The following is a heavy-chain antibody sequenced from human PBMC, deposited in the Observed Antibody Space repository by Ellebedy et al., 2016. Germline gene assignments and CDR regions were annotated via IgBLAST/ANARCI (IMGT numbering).Heavy chain of an antibody. CDR2: ISYDGSNK. D-gene: IGHD5/OR15-5a*01. V-gene: IGHV3-30-3*01. CDR3: ARSLGISYFDY. J-gene: IGHJ4*02. CDR1: GFTFSSYA. Sequence: GESLKISCAASGFTFSSYAMHWVRQAPGKGLEWVAVISYDGSNKYYADSVKGRFTISRDNSKNTPYLQMNSLRAEDTAVYYCARSLGISYFDYWGQGTLVTVSS.